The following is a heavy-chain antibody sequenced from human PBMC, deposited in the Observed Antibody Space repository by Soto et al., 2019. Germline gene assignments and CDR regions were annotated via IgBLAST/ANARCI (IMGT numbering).Heavy chain of an antibody. J-gene: IGHJ6*02. D-gene: IGHD2-8*01. CDR2: ISGYNGDT. CDR1: CYTFTRYG. V-gene: IGHV1-18*01. CDR3: AKNGQPPYYYYGLDV. Sequence: ASGKGSCKASCYTFTRYGISWVRQAPGQGLEWMGWISGYNGDTNYAQKFQGRVSMTIDTSTTTAYMELRSLTSDDTAVYYCAKNGQPPYYYYGLDVWGQGTKVTVSS.